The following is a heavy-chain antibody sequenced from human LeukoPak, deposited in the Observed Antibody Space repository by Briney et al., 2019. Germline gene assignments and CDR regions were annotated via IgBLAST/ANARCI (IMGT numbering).Heavy chain of an antibody. CDR3: ARDLLTGVSDY. Sequence: GGSVRLSCAASGFTFSSYSMNWVRQAPGKGLEWVSSISSSSSYIYYADSVKGRFTISRDNAKNSLYLQMNSLRAEDTAVYYCARDLLTGVSDYWGQGTLVTVSS. J-gene: IGHJ4*02. D-gene: IGHD7-27*01. CDR2: ISSSSSYI. CDR1: GFTFSSYS. V-gene: IGHV3-21*04.